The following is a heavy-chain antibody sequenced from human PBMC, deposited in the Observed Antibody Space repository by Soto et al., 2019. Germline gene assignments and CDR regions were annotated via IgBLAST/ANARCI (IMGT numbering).Heavy chain of an antibody. V-gene: IGHV5-51*01. CDR3: ARLAMATRRGYYGMDV. D-gene: IGHD5-12*01. J-gene: IGHJ6*02. CDR1: GYSFNKYW. Sequence: GESLKISCKGSGYSFNKYWIGWVRQMPGKGLEWMGVIYPGDSDIRYGPSFQGQVTISVDKTTSTAYLQWRSLKASDTAMYYCARLAMATRRGYYGMDVWGQGTTVTVS. CDR2: IYPGDSDI.